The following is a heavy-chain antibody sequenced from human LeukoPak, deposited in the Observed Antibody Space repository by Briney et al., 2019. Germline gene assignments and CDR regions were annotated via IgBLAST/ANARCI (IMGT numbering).Heavy chain of an antibody. V-gene: IGHV3-73*01. J-gene: IGHJ4*02. CDR3: RTGSSHY. CDR1: GFIFSDSA. Sequence: PGGSLRLSCAASGFIFSDSAIHWVRQASGKGLEWIGRIRSKANNYATTNAASVRGRFSISRDDSKNTAYLQMYGLKTDDTAVYYCRTGSSHYWGLGTLVTVSS. D-gene: IGHD3-10*01. CDR2: IRSKANNYAT.